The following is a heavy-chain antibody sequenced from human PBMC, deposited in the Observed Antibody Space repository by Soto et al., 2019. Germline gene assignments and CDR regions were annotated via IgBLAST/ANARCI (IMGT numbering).Heavy chain of an antibody. CDR2: INHSGST. CDR3: ARGRRLPVYYYYYGMDV. D-gene: IGHD6-25*01. V-gene: IGHV4-34*01. CDR1: GGSFSGYY. J-gene: IGHJ6*02. Sequence: QVQLQQWGAGLLKPSETLSLTCAVYGGSFSGYYWSWIRQPPGKGLEWIGEINHSGSTNYNPSLKSRVTISVATSKNQFSLKLSSVTAAATAVYYCARGRRLPVYYYYYGMDVWGQGTTVTVSS.